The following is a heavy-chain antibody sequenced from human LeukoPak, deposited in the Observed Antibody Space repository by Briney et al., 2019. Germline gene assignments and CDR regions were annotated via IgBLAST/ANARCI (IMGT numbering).Heavy chain of an antibody. D-gene: IGHD4-17*01. CDR3: ARDMTTVTTDYNWFDP. V-gene: IGHV1-46*01. CDR2: INPSGGST. CDR1: GYTFTSNY. J-gene: IGHJ5*02. Sequence: ASVKVSCKASGYTFTSNYMHWVRQAPGQGLEWMGIINPSGGSTSYAQKFQGGVTMTRDTSTSTVYMELSSLRSEDTAVYYCARDMTTVTTDYNWFDPWGQGTLVTVSS.